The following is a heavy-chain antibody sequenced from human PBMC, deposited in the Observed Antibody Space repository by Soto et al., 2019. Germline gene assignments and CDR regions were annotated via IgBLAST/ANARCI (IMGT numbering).Heavy chain of an antibody. Sequence: SVKVSCKASGGTFSSYAISWVRQAPGQGLEWMGGIIPIFGTANYAQKFQGRVTITADKSTSTAYMELSSLRSEDTAVYYCARGVPMATRSFDYWGQGTLVTVSS. CDR3: ARGVPMATRSFDY. CDR2: IIPIFGTA. CDR1: GGTFSSYA. V-gene: IGHV1-69*06. J-gene: IGHJ4*02. D-gene: IGHD5-12*01.